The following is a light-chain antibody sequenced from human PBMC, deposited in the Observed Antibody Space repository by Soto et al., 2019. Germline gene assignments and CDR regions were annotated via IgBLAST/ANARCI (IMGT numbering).Light chain of an antibody. J-gene: IGKJ3*01. CDR3: QQYNNWTLGFT. Sequence: EIVMTQSPATLSVSPGKRATLSCRASQSVSSNLAWYQQKPGQATRLLIYGASTRATGIPARFSGSGSVTEFTLTISSLQSKDFAVYYCQQYNNWTLGFTFGPGTKVDIK. CDR2: GAS. V-gene: IGKV3-15*01. CDR1: QSVSSN.